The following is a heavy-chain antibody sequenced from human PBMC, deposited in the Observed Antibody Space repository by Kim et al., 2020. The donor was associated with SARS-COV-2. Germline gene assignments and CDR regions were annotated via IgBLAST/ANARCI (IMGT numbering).Heavy chain of an antibody. CDR2: ISGKGGST. J-gene: IGHJ4*02. D-gene: IGHD2-15*01. CDR3: ARDWWQRDESWGPLGF. V-gene: IGHV3-64*01. CDR1: GFTFSNYA. Sequence: GGSLRLSCAASGFTFSNYAMHWVRQVPGKGLEFVSGISGKGGSTKYANSVRGRFTISRDNSRNTLYLQMGSLRTDDMAVYYCARDWWQRDESWGPLGFWGQGALVTVSS.